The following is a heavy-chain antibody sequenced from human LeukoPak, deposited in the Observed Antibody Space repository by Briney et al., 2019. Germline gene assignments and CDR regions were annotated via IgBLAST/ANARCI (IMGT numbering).Heavy chain of an antibody. CDR2: INPNSGGT. CDR3: AREIAVTGTKAFDV. Sequence: ASVKVSCKASGYTFTDYYIHWVRQAPGQGLERMGWINPNSGGTNYEQNFQGRVTMTRDTPISTAYMELSRLTSDDMAVYYCAREIAVTGTKAFDVWGQGTMVTVS. J-gene: IGHJ3*01. D-gene: IGHD6-19*01. V-gene: IGHV1-2*02. CDR1: GYTFTDYY.